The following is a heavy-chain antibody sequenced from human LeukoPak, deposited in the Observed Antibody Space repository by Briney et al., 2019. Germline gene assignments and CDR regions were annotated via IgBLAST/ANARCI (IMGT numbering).Heavy chain of an antibody. CDR3: ARDQSGSGGHNNDAFDI. J-gene: IGHJ3*02. Sequence: SETLSLTCSVSGGSISNYYWNWIRQPAGKGLEWIGRLHASGSTRYNPSFGTRVTMSADTSKNRLSLKLTSVTAADTALYFCARDQSGSGGHNNDAFDIWGQGTMVTVYS. D-gene: IGHD3-16*01. CDR1: GGSISNYY. CDR2: LHASGST. V-gene: IGHV4-4*07.